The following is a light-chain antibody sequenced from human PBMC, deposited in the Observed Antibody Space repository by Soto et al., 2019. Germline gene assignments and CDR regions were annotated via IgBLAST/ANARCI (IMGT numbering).Light chain of an antibody. J-gene: IGKJ1*01. Sequence: EIVLTQSPGTLSLSPGERGTLSCRASQSVSSSHLAWYQQKVGQAPRLLIYGASSRASGIPARFSGSVSGTDFTLTISRVEPEDFAVYYCQQYGGSPQTFGQGTRVEIK. CDR3: QQYGGSPQT. V-gene: IGKV3-20*01. CDR1: QSVSSSH. CDR2: GAS.